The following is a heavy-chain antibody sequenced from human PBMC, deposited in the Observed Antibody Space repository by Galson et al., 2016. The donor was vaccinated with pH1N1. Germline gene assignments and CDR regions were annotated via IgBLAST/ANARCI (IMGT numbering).Heavy chain of an antibody. CDR3: ARDPVAPQY. CDR1: GYRFTGYG. J-gene: IGHJ4*02. D-gene: IGHD2-15*01. Sequence: SVKVSCKASGYRFTGYGINWVRQAPGQGLEWMGWSSTYNNKTNYAQKFQDRVIMTTDTSTDTAYMELRGLIFADTAVYFCARDPVAPQYWGQGTLVTVSS. V-gene: IGHV1-18*01. CDR2: SSTYNNKT.